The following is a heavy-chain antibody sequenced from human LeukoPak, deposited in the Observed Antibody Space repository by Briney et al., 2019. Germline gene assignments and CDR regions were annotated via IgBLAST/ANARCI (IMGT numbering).Heavy chain of an antibody. CDR2: IRHDGSNK. D-gene: IGHD6-19*01. CDR1: GFPFSSYA. J-gene: IGHJ4*02. Sequence: GGSLRLSCAASGFPFSSYAMHWVRQAPGKGLEWVAFIRHDGSNKYHSNSVQGRFTISRDNAKNSLYLQMNSLRAEDTAVYYCARVPSDPSGWYKLYFDYWGQGTLVTVSS. V-gene: IGHV3-30*02. CDR3: ARVPSDPSGWYKLYFDY.